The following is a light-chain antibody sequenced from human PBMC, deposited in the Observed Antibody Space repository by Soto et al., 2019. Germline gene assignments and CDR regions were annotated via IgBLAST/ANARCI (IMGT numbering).Light chain of an antibody. Sequence: DIQMTQSPSTLSASVGDRVTITCRASQSISSWLAWYQQKPGKAPKLLIHDASSLESGVPSRFSGSGSGTDFTLTISSLQPDDFATYYCQQYNSYGTFGQGTKV. CDR2: DAS. CDR3: QQYNSYGT. CDR1: QSISSW. J-gene: IGKJ1*01. V-gene: IGKV1-5*01.